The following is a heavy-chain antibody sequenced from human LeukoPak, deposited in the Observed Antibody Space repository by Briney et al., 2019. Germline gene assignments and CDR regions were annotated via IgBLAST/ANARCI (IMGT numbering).Heavy chain of an antibody. Sequence: GGSLRLSCAASGFTFSSHYMSWVRQAPGKGLEWVANIKKDGSEKYYVDSVKGRFTISRDNAKNSLYLQMNSLRAEDTAVYYCAREGVLRGVSTTDYWGQGTLVTVSS. CDR1: GFTFSSHY. CDR3: AREGVLRGVSTTDY. V-gene: IGHV3-7*01. D-gene: IGHD3-10*01. CDR2: IKKDGSEK. J-gene: IGHJ4*02.